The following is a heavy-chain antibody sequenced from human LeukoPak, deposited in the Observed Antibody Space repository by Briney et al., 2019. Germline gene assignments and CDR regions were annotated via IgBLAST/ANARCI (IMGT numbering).Heavy chain of an antibody. CDR3: ARAPGIAVAGYFDY. D-gene: IGHD6-19*01. J-gene: IGHJ4*02. CDR1: GFTVSSNY. CDR2: IYSGGST. Sequence: GGSLRLSCAASGFTVSSNYMSWVRQAPGKGLEWVSVIYSGGSTYYADSVKGRFTISRDNSKNTLYLQMNSLRAEDTAVCYCARAPGIAVAGYFDYWGQGTLVTVSS. V-gene: IGHV3-66*01.